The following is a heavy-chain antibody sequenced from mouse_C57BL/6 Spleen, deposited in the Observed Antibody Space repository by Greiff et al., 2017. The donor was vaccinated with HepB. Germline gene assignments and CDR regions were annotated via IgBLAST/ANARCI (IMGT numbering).Heavy chain of an antibody. J-gene: IGHJ3*01. D-gene: IGHD2-4*01. Sequence: EVQGVQSGGGLVKPGGSLKLSCAASGFTFSDYGMHWVRQAPEKGLEWVAYISSGSSTIYYTDTVKGRFTIARDNATNTLFLQMTSLRSEDAAMYYCAVYYYFAYWGQGTLVTVSA. CDR1: GFTFSDYG. V-gene: IGHV5-17*01. CDR3: AVYYYFAY. CDR2: ISSGSSTI.